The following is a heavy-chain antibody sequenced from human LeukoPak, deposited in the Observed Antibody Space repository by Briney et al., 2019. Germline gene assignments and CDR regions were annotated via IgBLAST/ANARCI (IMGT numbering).Heavy chain of an antibody. J-gene: IGHJ4*02. Sequence: SQTLSLTCAISGDNFSSNSAVWNWIRQSPSRGLEWLGRTYYRSSWFNDYAISVKGRITINPDTSKNQFSLQLNSVTPEDTAVYYCARDDYYDSGGSFDYWGQGTLVTVSS. D-gene: IGHD3-22*01. CDR3: ARDDYYDSGGSFDY. CDR1: GDNFSSNSAV. V-gene: IGHV6-1*01. CDR2: TYYRSSWFN.